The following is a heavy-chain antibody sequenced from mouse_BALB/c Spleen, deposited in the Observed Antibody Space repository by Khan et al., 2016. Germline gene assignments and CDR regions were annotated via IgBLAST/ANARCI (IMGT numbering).Heavy chain of an antibody. D-gene: IGHD2-14*01. CDR1: GYTFTSYS. V-gene: IGHV1-12*01. Sequence: QVQLQQPGAELVKPGASVKMSCKASGYTFTSYSMHWVKQTPGQGLEWIGAIYPGNGDTSYNQKFKGKATLTADKSSSTAYMQLSSLTSEDSAVYYCAREGNYFDYWGQGTTLTVSS. CDR2: IYPGNGDT. CDR3: AREGNYFDY. J-gene: IGHJ2*01.